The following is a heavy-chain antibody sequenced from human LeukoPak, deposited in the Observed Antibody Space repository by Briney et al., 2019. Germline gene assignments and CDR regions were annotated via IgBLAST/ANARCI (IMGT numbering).Heavy chain of an antibody. CDR1: GGSISDYY. Sequence: SETLSLTCTVSGGSISDYYWSWIRQPPGKGLEWIAYINYSGNTDYNPSLKSRVTISVDTSKNHFSLKLNSVTAADTAVYYCARGVVAANYYYYGMDVWGQGTTVTVSS. J-gene: IGHJ6*02. D-gene: IGHD2-15*01. CDR2: INYSGNT. V-gene: IGHV4-59*08. CDR3: ARGVVAANYYYYGMDV.